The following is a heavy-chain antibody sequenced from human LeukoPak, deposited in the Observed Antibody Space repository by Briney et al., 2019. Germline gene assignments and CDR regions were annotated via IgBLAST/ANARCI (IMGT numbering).Heavy chain of an antibody. CDR3: TTGKYHGVDAFDI. V-gene: IGHV3-15*01. J-gene: IGHJ3*02. CDR2: IKSKTDGGTT. Sequence: GGSLRLSCAASGFTFSNAWMSWVRQAPGKGLEWVGRIKSKTDGGTTDYAAPVKGRFTISRDDSKNTLYLQMNSLKTEDTAVYYCTTGKYHGVDAFDIWGQGTMVTVSS. D-gene: IGHD2-2*01. CDR1: GFTFSNAW.